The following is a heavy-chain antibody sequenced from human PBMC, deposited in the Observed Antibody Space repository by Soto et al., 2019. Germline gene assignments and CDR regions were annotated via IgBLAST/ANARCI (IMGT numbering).Heavy chain of an antibody. Sequence: QDQLVQSGAEVKKPGSSVKVSCKASGGTFSSHTFSWVRQAPGQGLAWMGRIIPALGTATYAQKFQGRVTITADESATTVYMELNSLRSEDTAVYYCARPDFGDYWCFDLWGRGTRVTVSS. J-gene: IGHJ2*01. D-gene: IGHD4-17*01. CDR2: IIPALGTA. CDR1: GGTFSSHT. V-gene: IGHV1-69*08. CDR3: ARPDFGDYWCFDL.